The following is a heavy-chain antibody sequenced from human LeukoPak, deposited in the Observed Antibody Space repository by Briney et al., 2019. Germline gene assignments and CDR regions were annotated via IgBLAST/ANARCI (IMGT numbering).Heavy chain of an antibody. D-gene: IGHD3-22*01. CDR2: IFHSGST. J-gene: IGHJ6*03. Sequence: SETLSLTSAVYGASFSGNYWSWIRQSPAKGREWIGEIFHSGSTNYNPSLKSRVTMSVDTSNNHFSLKLKSVTAADTAVYYCARGRHDITMIVVVMTSVSYYLDVWGKGTTVTVS. CDR1: GASFSGNY. V-gene: IGHV4-34*01. CDR3: ARGRHDITMIVVVMTSVSYYLDV.